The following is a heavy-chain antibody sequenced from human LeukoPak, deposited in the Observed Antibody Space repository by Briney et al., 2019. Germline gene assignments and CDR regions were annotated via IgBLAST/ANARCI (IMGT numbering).Heavy chain of an antibody. CDR1: GFTLSRNW. J-gene: IGHJ5*02. Sequence: GGSLRLFCVASGFTLSRNWMHWVRQAPGKGLEWVSRIKNDGSKTTYADSVKGRFTISRDNARNTLYLQMSSLRGEDTAVYYCVRSDWFDPWGDGTLVTVSS. V-gene: IGHV3-74*03. CDR3: VRSDWFDP. CDR2: IKNDGSKT.